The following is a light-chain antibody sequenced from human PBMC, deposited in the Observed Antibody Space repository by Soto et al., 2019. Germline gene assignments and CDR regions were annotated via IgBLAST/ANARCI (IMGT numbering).Light chain of an antibody. J-gene: IGKJ1*01. Sequence: IQMTQSPSALSASVGDRVTITCRASQNIHSWLAWYQQKPGKVPKLLIYDASNLESGVPFRFSGSGFGTEFTLTISSLQPDDFATYYCQHYNSYSEAFGQGTKVDIK. CDR1: QNIHSW. V-gene: IGKV1-5*01. CDR3: QHYNSYSEA. CDR2: DAS.